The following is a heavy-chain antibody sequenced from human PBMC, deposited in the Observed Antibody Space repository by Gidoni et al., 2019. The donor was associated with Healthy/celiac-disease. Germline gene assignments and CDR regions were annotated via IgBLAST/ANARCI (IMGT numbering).Heavy chain of an antibody. J-gene: IGHJ4*02. V-gene: IGHV3-48*02. CDR2: ISSSSSTI. CDR1: GFTFSRYR. D-gene: IGHD5-18*01. Sequence: EVQLGVSGGGLVQLGGSLRLSCAASGFTFSRYRMNWVRQAPGKGLEWVSYISSSSSTIYYADSVKGRFTISRDNAKNSLYLQMNSLRDEDTAVYYCARARRIYSYGFGYWGQGTLVTVSS. CDR3: ARARRIYSYGFGY.